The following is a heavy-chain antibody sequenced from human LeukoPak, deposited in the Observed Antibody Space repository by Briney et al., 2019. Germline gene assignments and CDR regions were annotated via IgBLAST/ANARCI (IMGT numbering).Heavy chain of an antibody. J-gene: IGHJ4*02. CDR2: INHSGST. CDR1: GGSFSGYY. Sequence: PSETLSLTCAVYGGSFSGYYWSWIRQPPGKGLEWIGEINHSGSTNYNPSLKSRVTISVDTSKNQFSLKLSSVTAADTAVYYCARGYPTPIAIAVAGYLRYYFDYWGQGTLVTVSS. CDR3: ARGYPTPIAIAVAGYLRYYFDY. D-gene: IGHD6-19*01. V-gene: IGHV4-34*01.